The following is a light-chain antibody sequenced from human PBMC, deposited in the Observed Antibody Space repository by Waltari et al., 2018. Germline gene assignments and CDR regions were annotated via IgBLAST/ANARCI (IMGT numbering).Light chain of an antibody. CDR1: QSISSW. J-gene: IGKJ1*01. Sequence: DLQMTQSPSTLSASVVDRVTITCRTSQSISSWLAWFQQKPAKAPKLLINKASSLESGVPSRFSGSGSGTEVTLTISSLQPDDFATYYCQQYNSYSRTFGQGTKVEI. CDR3: QQYNSYSRT. V-gene: IGKV1-5*03. CDR2: KAS.